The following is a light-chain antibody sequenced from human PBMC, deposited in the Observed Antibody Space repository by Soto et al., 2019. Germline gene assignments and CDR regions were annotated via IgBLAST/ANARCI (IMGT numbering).Light chain of an antibody. J-gene: IGKJ5*01. V-gene: IGKV1-33*01. CDR3: QHFDT. CDR1: QSISSY. CDR2: DAS. Sequence: DIQMTQSPSSLSASVGDRVTITCRASQSISSYLHWYQQKPGKAPKLLIYDASNLETGVPSRFSGSGSGTDFTFTISSLQPEDIATYYCQHFDTFGQGTRLEIK.